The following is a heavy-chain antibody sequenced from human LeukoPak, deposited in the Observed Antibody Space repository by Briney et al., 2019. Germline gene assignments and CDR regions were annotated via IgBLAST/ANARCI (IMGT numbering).Heavy chain of an antibody. J-gene: IGHJ4*02. V-gene: IGHV4-31*03. CDR2: IYYSGST. CDR1: GGSINSGGYY. CDR3: ASTRYDYYDSSGDFDY. D-gene: IGHD3-22*01. Sequence: SQTLSLTCTVSGGSINSGGYYWSWIRQHPGKGLEWIGYIYYSGSTYYNPSLKSRVTISVDTSKNQFSLKLSSVTAADTAVYYCASTRYDYYDSSGDFDYWGRGTLVTVSS.